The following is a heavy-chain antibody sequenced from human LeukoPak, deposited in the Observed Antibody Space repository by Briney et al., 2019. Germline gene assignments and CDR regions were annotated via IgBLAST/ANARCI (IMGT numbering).Heavy chain of an antibody. D-gene: IGHD6-19*01. J-gene: IGHJ4*02. CDR2: INPNSGGT. Sequence: ASVKVSCKASGYTFTGYYMHWVRQAPGQGLEWMGRINPNSGGTNYAQKFQGRVTMTRDTSISTAYMELSRLRSDDTAVYYCARGGDSSGWHDGGFDYWGQGTLVAVSS. CDR1: GYTFTGYY. V-gene: IGHV1-2*06. CDR3: ARGGDSSGWHDGGFDY.